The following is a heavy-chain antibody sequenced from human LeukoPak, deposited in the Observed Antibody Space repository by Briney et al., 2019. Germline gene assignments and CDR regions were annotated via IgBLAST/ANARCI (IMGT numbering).Heavy chain of an antibody. CDR2: INHSGST. Sequence: SETLSLTCAVYGGSFSGYYWSWIRQPPGKGLEWIGEINHSGSTNYNPSLKSRVTISVDTSKNQFSLKLSSVTAADTAVYYCARGRDYVWGSYRSRPFDYWGQGTLVTVSS. V-gene: IGHV4-34*01. J-gene: IGHJ4*02. CDR1: GGSFSGYY. D-gene: IGHD3-16*02. CDR3: ARGRDYVWGSYRSRPFDY.